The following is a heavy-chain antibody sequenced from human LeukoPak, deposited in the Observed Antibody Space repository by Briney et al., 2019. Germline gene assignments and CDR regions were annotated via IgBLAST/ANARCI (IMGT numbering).Heavy chain of an antibody. V-gene: IGHV4-30-2*01. CDR1: GGSISSGGYS. J-gene: IGHJ5*02. CDR3: ARLYYDFGSGYYTGWFDP. Sequence: TLSLTCAVSGGSISSGGYSWSWIRQPPGKGLEWIGYIYHIGSTYYNTSLKSRVTISVDRSKNQFSLKLSSVTAGDTAVYYCARLYYDFGSGYYTGWFDPWGQGTLVTVSS. D-gene: IGHD3-3*01. CDR2: IYHIGST.